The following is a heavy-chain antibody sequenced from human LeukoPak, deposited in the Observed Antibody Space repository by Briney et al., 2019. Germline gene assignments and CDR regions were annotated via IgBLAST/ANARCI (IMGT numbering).Heavy chain of an antibody. CDR2: ISSSGSTI. Sequence: PGGSLRLSCAASGFTFSNYETNWVRQAPGKGLEWVSYISSSGSTIYYADSVKGRFTISRDNAKNSLYLQMNSLRAEDTAVYYRARDTHTMDVWGKGTTVTVSS. CDR1: GFTFSNYE. CDR3: ARDTHTMDV. V-gene: IGHV3-48*03. J-gene: IGHJ6*04.